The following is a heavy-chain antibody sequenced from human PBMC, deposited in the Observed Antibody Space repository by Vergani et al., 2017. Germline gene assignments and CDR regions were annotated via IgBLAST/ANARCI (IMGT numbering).Heavy chain of an antibody. Sequence: QVQLQESGPGLVKPSETLSLTCTVSGGSISSYYWSWIRQPPGKGLGWIGYIYYSGSTNYNPSLKSRVTISVDTSKNQFSLKLSSVTAADTAVYYCARWGLAARPFPTLGWGQGTLVTVSS. CDR3: ARWGLAARPFPTLG. D-gene: IGHD6-6*01. CDR2: IYYSGST. V-gene: IGHV4-59*01. J-gene: IGHJ4*02. CDR1: GGSISSYY.